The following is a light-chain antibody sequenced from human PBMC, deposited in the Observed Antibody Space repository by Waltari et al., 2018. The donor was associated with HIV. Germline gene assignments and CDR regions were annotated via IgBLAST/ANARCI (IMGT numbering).Light chain of an antibody. CDR3: AAWDDSLNGVV. Sequence: QSVLTQPPSASGPPGPRVTLSCAGSSSNIGSTTRDWYQQLPGTAPKLLIYSNNQRPSGVPDRFSGSKSGTSAFLAISGLQSEDEADYYCAAWDDSLNGVVFGGGTKLTVL. J-gene: IGLJ2*01. CDR2: SNN. V-gene: IGLV1-44*01. CDR1: SSNIGSTT.